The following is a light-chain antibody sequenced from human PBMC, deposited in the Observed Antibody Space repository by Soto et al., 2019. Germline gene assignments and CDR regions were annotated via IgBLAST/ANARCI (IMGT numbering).Light chain of an antibody. CDR3: QQYGSSPPWT. CDR2: GAS. Sequence: EIVLTQSPGTLSLSPGERATLSCRASQSVRSSYLAWYQQKPGQAPRLLIYGASSRATGIPDRFSGSGSGTEFSLTISSLEPEDFAVYYCQQYGSSPPWTFGQGTKVEIK. V-gene: IGKV3-20*01. J-gene: IGKJ1*01. CDR1: QSVRSSY.